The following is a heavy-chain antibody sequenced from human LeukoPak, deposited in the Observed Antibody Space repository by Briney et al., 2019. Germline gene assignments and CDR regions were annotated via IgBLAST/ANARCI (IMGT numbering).Heavy chain of an antibody. CDR2: VSDDGSEK. CDR1: GFTLSRFA. J-gene: IGHJ4*02. D-gene: IGHD2-15*01. V-gene: IGHV3-30-3*01. Sequence: GGSLRLSCTSSGFTLSRFAMHWVRQAPGKGLEWLGHVSDDGSEKHYVDSVRGRFTISRDPSKNTLYLEMTSLRTEDTAVYYCAREADSGYYRTVDYWGQGTMVTVS. CDR3: AREADSGYYRTVDY.